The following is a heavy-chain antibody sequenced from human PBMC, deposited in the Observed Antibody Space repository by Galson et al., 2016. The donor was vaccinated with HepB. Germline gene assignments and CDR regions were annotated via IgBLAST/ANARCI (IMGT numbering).Heavy chain of an antibody. V-gene: IGHV1-8*01. D-gene: IGHD3-10*01. CDR1: GYPFTTYD. Sequence: SVKVSFKASGYPFTTYDINWVRQATGQGPEWMGWMNPSSANTGYAQTFQGRVTMTRDTSISTAYMELSSLRSEDTAVYYCATWRKRGDKNDVFDMWGQGTMVTVSS. CDR3: ATWRKRGDKNDVFDM. CDR2: MNPSSANT. J-gene: IGHJ3*02.